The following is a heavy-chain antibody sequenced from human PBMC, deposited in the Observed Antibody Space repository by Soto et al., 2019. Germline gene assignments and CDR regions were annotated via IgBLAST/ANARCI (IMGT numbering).Heavy chain of an antibody. CDR3: FGWLGSNWLDP. CDR2: INHSGNT. D-gene: IGHD3-22*01. V-gene: IGHV4-34*01. CDR1: GGSFSTYY. J-gene: IGHJ5*02. Sequence: QVQPQQWGTGLLKPSETLSLTCAVYGGSFSTYYWNWIRQPPGKGLEWIGEINHSGNTQYNPSLKRRVTMSLDKSTNQFSRKLTSMTAADTAVYCGFGWLGSNWLDPWGQGTLVTVSS.